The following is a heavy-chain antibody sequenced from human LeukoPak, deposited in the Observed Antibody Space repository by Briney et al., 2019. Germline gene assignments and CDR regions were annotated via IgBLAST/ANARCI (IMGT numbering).Heavy chain of an antibody. CDR2: ISGSGGST. Sequence: GGTLRLSCAAFGFTFSSYGMSWVRQAPGKGLEWVSAISGSGGSTYYADSVKGRFTISRDNSKNTLYLQMNSLRAEDTAVYYCARDLSGVAGYTYGRGIDYWGQGTLVTVSS. D-gene: IGHD5-18*01. J-gene: IGHJ4*02. CDR1: GFTFSSYG. CDR3: ARDLSGVAGYTYGRGIDY. V-gene: IGHV3-23*01.